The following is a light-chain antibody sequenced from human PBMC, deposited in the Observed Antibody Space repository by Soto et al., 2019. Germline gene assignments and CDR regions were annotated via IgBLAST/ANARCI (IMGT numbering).Light chain of an antibody. Sequence: DIQMTQSPSSLSASVGDTVTITCRASQSISSYLNWYQQKPGKAPTLLIYAASSLQSGVPSRLSGSGYGTDFTLNISSLQPEDFATYYCQQSYSTPWTLGQGTKVDIK. CDR2: AAS. CDR3: QQSYSTPWT. J-gene: IGKJ1*01. V-gene: IGKV1-39*01. CDR1: QSISSY.